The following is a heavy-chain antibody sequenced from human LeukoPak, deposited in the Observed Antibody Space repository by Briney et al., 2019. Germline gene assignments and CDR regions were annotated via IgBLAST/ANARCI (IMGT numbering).Heavy chain of an antibody. CDR2: INPNSGGT. D-gene: IGHD6-13*01. J-gene: IGHJ4*02. V-gene: IGHV1-2*02. CDR1: GYTFTDCY. Sequence: ASVKVSCKASGYTFTDCYMHWVRQAPGQGLEWMGWINPNSGGTNYAQKFQGRVTMTRDTSISTAYMELSRLRSDDTAVYYCARVGAAADAGAYFDYWGQGTLVTVSS. CDR3: ARVGAAADAGAYFDY.